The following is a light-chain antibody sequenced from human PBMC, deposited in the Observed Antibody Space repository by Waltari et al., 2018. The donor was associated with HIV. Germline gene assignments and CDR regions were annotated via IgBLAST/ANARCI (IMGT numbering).Light chain of an antibody. CDR1: QSVSRN. V-gene: IGKV3-15*01. J-gene: IGKJ1*01. CDR2: GAS. Sequence: EIVMTQSPATLSVSPGERATLSCRASQSVSRNLAWYQQKPGQAPRLLIYGASTRATGTPDRFSGTGAGTDFTLTISSLQSEDFVVYYCQQYNGWPETFGQGTKVES. CDR3: QQYNGWPET.